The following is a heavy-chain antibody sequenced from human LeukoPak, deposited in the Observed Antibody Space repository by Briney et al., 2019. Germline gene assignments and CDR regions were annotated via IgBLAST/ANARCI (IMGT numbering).Heavy chain of an antibody. CDR3: AKGGFLYYDILTGYYHGGYFDY. V-gene: IGHV3-23*01. J-gene: IGHJ4*02. Sequence: GGSLRLSCAASGFTFSSYAMSWVRQAPGKGLEWVSAISGSGGSTYYADPVKGRFTISRDNSKNTLYLQMNSLRAEDTAVYYCAKGGFLYYDILTGYYHGGYFDYWGQGTLVTVSS. D-gene: IGHD3-9*01. CDR2: ISGSGGST. CDR1: GFTFSSYA.